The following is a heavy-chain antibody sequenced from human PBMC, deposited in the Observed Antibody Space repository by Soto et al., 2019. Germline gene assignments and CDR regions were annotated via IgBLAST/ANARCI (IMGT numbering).Heavy chain of an antibody. J-gene: IGHJ4*02. CDR2: ISAGGDRT. V-gene: IGHV3-23*01. Sequence: VQVSESGGGLVQPGGSLRLSCATSGFTFSNYPMNWVRQAPGKGLEWVSGISAGGDRTYYADSVKGRFTIFRDNSKNSVFQRMTSLRVEDTAVYYCARRVWGQGTLVTVSS. CDR3: ARRV. CDR1: GFTFSNYP.